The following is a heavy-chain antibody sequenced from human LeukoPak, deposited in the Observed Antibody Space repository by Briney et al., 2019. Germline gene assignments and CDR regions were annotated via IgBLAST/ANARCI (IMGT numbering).Heavy chain of an antibody. CDR1: GGSISSSSYY. CDR3: ARLGLGYCSSTSCYTDYYYGMDV. CDR2: IYYSGST. D-gene: IGHD2-2*02. J-gene: IGHJ6*02. V-gene: IGHV4-39*01. Sequence: SETLSLTCTVSGGSISSSSYYWGWIRQPPGKGLEWIGGIYYSGSTYYNPSLKSRVTISVDTSKNQFSLKLSSVTAADTAVYYCARLGLGYCSSTSCYTDYYYGMDVWGQGTTVTVSS.